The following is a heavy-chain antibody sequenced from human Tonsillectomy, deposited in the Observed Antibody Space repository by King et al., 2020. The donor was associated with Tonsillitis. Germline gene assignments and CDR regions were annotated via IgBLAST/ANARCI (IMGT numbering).Heavy chain of an antibody. CDR1: GYSFTSYW. J-gene: IGHJ4*02. V-gene: IGHV5-51*01. Sequence: QLVQSGAEVKKPGESLKISCKGTGYSFTSYWIGWVRQMPGKGLEWMGLIYPGDSDTRYSPSFQGQVTISADKSNSTAYLQWSSLKASDTAMYYCARLPPYGSGSYYNPFDYWGQGILVTVSS. CDR2: IYPGDSDT. CDR3: ARLPPYGSGSYYNPFDY. D-gene: IGHD3-10*01.